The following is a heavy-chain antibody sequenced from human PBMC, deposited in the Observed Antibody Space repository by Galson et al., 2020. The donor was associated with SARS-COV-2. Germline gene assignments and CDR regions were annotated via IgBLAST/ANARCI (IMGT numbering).Heavy chain of an antibody. D-gene: IGHD3-16*02. CDR1: WNHVYNNIDA. CDR3: ARDRGMITFGGVSVNGEFDY. CDR2: TNYKSKWYN. J-gene: IGHJ4*02. Sequence: QPPSHPCAIPWNHVYNNIDAWHWPGPTASRGLECLGRTNYKSKWYNEYAVSVKSRITINPDTSKNRFSLQLNSVTPEDTAVYYCARDRGMITFGGVSVNGEFDYWGQGTLVTVSS. V-gene: IGHV6-1*01.